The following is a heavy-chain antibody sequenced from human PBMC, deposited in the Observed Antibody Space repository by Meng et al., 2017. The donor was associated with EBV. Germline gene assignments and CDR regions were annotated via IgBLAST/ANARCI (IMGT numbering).Heavy chain of an antibody. CDR1: GYTFTSYG. V-gene: IGHV1-18*01. Sequence: QGQWVQSVAEVKKPGDSVKVSCKASGYTFTSYGISWVRQAPGQGLEWMGWISAYNGNTNYAQKLQGRVTMTTDTSTSTAYMELRSLRSDDTAVYYCARETSGYDFNWFDPWGQGTLVTVSS. CDR3: ARETSGYDFNWFDP. D-gene: IGHD5-12*01. CDR2: ISAYNGNT. J-gene: IGHJ5*02.